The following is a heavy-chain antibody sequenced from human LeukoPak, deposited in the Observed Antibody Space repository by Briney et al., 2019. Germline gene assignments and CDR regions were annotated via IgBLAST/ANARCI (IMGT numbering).Heavy chain of an antibody. J-gene: IGHJ4*02. CDR1: GFASSSNG. D-gene: IGHD6-13*01. V-gene: IGHV3-30*18. Sequence: GGSLRLSCAASGFASSSNGMHWVRQAPGKGLEWVALISYDGSNKYYADSVKGRFTISRDNSKNTLYLQMNSLRAEDTAVYYCAKDRSSSWTWTIDYWGQGTLVTVSS. CDR2: ISYDGSNK. CDR3: AKDRSSSWTWTIDY.